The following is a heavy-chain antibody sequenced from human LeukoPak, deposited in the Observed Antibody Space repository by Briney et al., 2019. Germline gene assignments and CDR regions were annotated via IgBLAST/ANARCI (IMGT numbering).Heavy chain of an antibody. CDR3: AREDSGNYYFDF. V-gene: IGHV3-23*01. Sequence: GGSLRLSCAASGFTFSGSAMSWVRQAPGEGLEWVSLISYSGANSYYTDSVRGRFTISRDNSKNTLFLQMNSLRAEDTAVYYCAREDSGNYYFDFWGQGTLVTVSS. CDR1: GFTFSGSA. CDR2: ISYSGANS. J-gene: IGHJ4*02. D-gene: IGHD1-26*01.